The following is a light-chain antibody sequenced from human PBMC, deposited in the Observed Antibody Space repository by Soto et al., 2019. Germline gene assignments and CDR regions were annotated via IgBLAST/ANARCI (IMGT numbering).Light chain of an antibody. CDR2: EVS. CDR3: SSYTSSSTHPYV. CDR1: SSDVGGYNY. J-gene: IGLJ1*01. Sequence: QSVLTQPASVSGSPGQSITISCTGTSSDVGGYNYVSWYQQHPGKAPKLMIYEVSNRPSGVSNRFSGSKSGNTASLTISGLQAEDEADYYRSSYTSSSTHPYVFGTGTKVTVL. V-gene: IGLV2-14*01.